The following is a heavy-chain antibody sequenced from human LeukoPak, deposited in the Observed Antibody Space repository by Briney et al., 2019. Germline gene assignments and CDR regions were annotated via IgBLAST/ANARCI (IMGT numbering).Heavy chain of an antibody. Sequence: ASVKVSCKASGYTFTGNYMHWVRQAPGQGLEWMGWINPNSGGTNYAQKFRGRVTMTRDTSISTAYMELSRLIFDDTAVYYCARLIAAAACWGQGTLVTVSS. D-gene: IGHD6-13*01. CDR1: GYTFTGNY. V-gene: IGHV1-2*02. CDR3: ARLIAAAAC. J-gene: IGHJ4*02. CDR2: INPNSGGT.